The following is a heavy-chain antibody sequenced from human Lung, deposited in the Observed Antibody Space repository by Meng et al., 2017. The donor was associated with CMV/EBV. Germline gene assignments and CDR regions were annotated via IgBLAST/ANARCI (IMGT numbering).Heavy chain of an antibody. CDR3: AGGGPFGVVMIHSDDPYFDY. D-gene: IGHD3-3*01. J-gene: IGHJ4*02. CDR2: IIPFLGIA. Sequence: AVTVSCQASGGTFSSYALSWVRQAPGQGLGWMGGIIPFLGIANYAQKLQGRVTIAADKSTNTAYMELTSLRSEDTAVYYCAGGGPFGVVMIHSDDPYFDYWGQGXLVTVSS. V-gene: IGHV1-69*10. CDR1: GGTFSSYA.